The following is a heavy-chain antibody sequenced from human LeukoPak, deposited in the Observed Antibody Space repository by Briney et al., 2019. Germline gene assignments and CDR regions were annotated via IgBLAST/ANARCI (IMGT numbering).Heavy chain of an antibody. CDR2: IYYSGST. CDR1: GGSISSYY. CDR3: AREVVVYNWFDP. Sequence: PSETLSLTCTVSGGSISSYYWSWIRQPPGKGLEWIGYIYYSGSTNYNPSLKSRVTISVDTSKNQFSLKLSSETAADTAVYYCAREVVVYNWFDPWGQGTLVTVSS. J-gene: IGHJ5*02. V-gene: IGHV4-59*01. D-gene: IGHD3-22*01.